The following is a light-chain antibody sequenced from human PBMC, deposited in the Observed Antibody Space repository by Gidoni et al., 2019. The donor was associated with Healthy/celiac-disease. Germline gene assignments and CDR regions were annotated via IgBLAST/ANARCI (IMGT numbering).Light chain of an antibody. CDR3: QRRSNWWT. Sequence: EIVLTQSPATLSLSPEERAILSCRASQSVSSYLAWYQQKPGQAPRLLIYEASNRATGNPARFSGSGAGTDFTLTISSREPEDFTVYYCQRRSNWWTFXXXTKVEIK. J-gene: IGKJ1*01. CDR2: EAS. V-gene: IGKV3-11*01. CDR1: QSVSSY.